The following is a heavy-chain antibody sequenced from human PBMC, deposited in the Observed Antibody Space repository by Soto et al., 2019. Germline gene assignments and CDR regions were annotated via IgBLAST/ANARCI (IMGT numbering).Heavy chain of an antibody. CDR3: ASYYGSGGNYHFFDV. CDR2: LYSAGRI. CDR1: GFTVSSKY. V-gene: IGHV3-66*01. Sequence: EVQAEESEGGLVQPGGCLRLSCAASGFTVSSKYMGWVRQGPGKGLECVSVLYSAGRIHCADSVKGRFTISRDNSGTTLHLQMNSLRAEDTAVYYCASYYGSGGNYHFFDVWGKGTTVTVSS. J-gene: IGHJ6*04. D-gene: IGHD3-10*01.